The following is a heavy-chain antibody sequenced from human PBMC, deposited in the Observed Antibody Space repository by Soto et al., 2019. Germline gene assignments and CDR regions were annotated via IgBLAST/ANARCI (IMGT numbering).Heavy chain of an antibody. CDR3: ARRASR. J-gene: IGHJ3*01. Sequence: LRLSCAASGFTFSSYAIHWVRQAPGKGLEWVAVIWYDGGNKFYADSVKGRFTIARDNSKNTLSLQMNSLRAEDTAIYYCARRASRWGQGTMVTVSS. CDR1: GFTFSSYA. CDR2: IWYDGGNK. D-gene: IGHD1-26*01. V-gene: IGHV3-33*01.